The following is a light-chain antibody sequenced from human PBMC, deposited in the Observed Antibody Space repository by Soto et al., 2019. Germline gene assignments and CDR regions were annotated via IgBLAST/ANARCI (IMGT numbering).Light chain of an antibody. V-gene: IGKV3-20*01. Sequence: EIPFTQAPGALTLSPGARATLSCRALQSVSSSYLAWYQQKPGQAPRLLIYGASSRATGIPDRFSGSGSGTDFTLTISRLEPEDFAVYHCQQYGSSPLITFGQGTRLEIK. CDR3: QQYGSSPLIT. CDR1: QSVSSSY. J-gene: IGKJ5*01. CDR2: GAS.